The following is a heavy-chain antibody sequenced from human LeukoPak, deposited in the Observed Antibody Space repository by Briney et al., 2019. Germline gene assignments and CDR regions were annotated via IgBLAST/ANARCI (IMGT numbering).Heavy chain of an antibody. Sequence: SQTLSLTCTVSGGSISSGGYYWSWIRQPPGKGLEWIGYIYHSGSTYYNPSLKSRVTISVDRSKNQFSLKLSSVTAADTAVYYCARPPMITFGGVIVRDASDIWGQGTMVTVSS. D-gene: IGHD3-16*02. J-gene: IGHJ3*02. CDR2: IYHSGST. CDR1: GGSISSGGYY. V-gene: IGHV4-30-2*01. CDR3: ARPPMITFGGVIVRDASDI.